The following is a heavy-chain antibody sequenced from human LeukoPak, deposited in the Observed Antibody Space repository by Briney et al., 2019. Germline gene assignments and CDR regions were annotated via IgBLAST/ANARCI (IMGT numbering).Heavy chain of an antibody. CDR3: ARGPLRFLEWLGFNWFDP. J-gene: IGHJ5*02. D-gene: IGHD3-3*01. CDR2: INWNGDTT. Sequence: GGSLRLSCAASGFIFDDYALSWVRQAPGKGLEWVSGINWNGDTTNYVDSVKGRFTISRDNAKNSLYLQMNSLRAEDTAVYYCARGPLRFLEWLGFNWFDPWGQGTLVTVSS. CDR1: GFIFDDYA. V-gene: IGHV3-20*04.